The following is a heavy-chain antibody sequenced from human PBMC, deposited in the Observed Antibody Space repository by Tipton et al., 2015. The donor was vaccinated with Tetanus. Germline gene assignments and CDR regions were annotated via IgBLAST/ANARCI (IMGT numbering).Heavy chain of an antibody. D-gene: IGHD3-22*01. J-gene: IGHJ4*02. CDR1: GYSFTGYY. Sequence: QLVQSGAEVKKPGASVKVSCKASGYSFTGYYMHWVRQAPGQGLEWMGWINPNSGGTNYAQKFQGRVTVTRDTSTSTVYMELSSLRSEDTAVYYCARAVTMIVVVFDYWGQGTLVTVSS. CDR2: INPNSGGT. V-gene: IGHV1-2*02. CDR3: ARAVTMIVVVFDY.